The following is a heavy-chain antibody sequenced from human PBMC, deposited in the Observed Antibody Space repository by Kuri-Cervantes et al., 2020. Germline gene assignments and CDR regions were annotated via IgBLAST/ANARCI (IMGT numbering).Heavy chain of an antibody. CDR1: GDTFRNFG. CDR3: ARDRSNGYYDC. J-gene: IGHJ4*02. D-gene: IGHD3-22*01. V-gene: IGHV1-69*05. CDR2: IIPLFGTA. Sequence: SVKVSCKASGDTFRNFGLSWMRQAPGQGLEWMGGIIPLFGTATYAQKFQGRLTITTDESTSTVSMELSSLRSDDTAVYYCARDRSNGYYDCWGQGTLVTVSS.